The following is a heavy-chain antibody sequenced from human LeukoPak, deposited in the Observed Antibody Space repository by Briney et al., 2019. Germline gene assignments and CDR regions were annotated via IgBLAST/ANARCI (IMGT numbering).Heavy chain of an antibody. J-gene: IGHJ4*02. Sequence: PGGSLRLSCAASGFSVGTNYMTWVRQAPGKGLEWVSVIYSGDNTYYADSVKGRFTISRDTPKNTLYLQMNSLRAEDTAVYYCARELGLDYWGQGTLVTVSS. CDR2: IYSGDNT. CDR1: GFSVGTNY. V-gene: IGHV3-53*01. CDR3: ARELGLDY. D-gene: IGHD6-13*01.